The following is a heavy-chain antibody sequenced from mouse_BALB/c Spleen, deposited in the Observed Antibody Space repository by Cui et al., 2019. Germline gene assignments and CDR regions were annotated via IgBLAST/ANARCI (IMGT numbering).Heavy chain of an antibody. V-gene: IGHV1-72*01. Sequence: QDQQQQTAAAILNTRGSVKRCGKASGYTFTSYWMHWVKQRPGRGLEWIGRIDPNSGGTKYNEKFKSKATLTVDKPSSTAYMQLSSLTSEDSAVYYCARYDYYGSSYFDYWGQGTTLTVSS. CDR1: GYTFTSYW. J-gene: IGHJ2*01. D-gene: IGHD1-1*01. CDR3: ARYDYYGSSYFDY. CDR2: IDPNSGGT.